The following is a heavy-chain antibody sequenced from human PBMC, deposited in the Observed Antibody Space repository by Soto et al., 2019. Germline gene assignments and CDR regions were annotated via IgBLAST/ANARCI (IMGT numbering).Heavy chain of an antibody. V-gene: IGHV4-31*03. J-gene: IGHJ5*02. CDR2: IYHSGST. CDR3: ARDVRPAHTNWFDP. CDR1: GGSISSGDYY. Sequence: SETLSLTCTVSGGSISSGDYYWSWVRQHPGKGLEWIGYIYHSGSTYYNPSLKSRVTISVDTSKNQFSLKLSSVTAAVTVVYYCARDVRPAHTNWFDPWGQGTLVTVSS. D-gene: IGHD2-8*01.